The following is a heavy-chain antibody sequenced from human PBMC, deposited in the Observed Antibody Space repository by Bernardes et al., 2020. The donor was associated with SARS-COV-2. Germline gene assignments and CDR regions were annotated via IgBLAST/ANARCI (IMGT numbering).Heavy chain of an antibody. CDR1: GGFFSGYY. J-gene: IGHJ6*02. V-gene: IGHV4-34*01. CDR3: ARGQDIVVVPAAIERYYYYGMDV. CDR2: INHSGST. Sequence: SDPLSLTCAVYGGFFSGYYWSWIRQPPGKGLEWIGEINHSGSTNYNPSLKSRVTISVDTSKNQFSLKLSSVTAADTAVYYCARGQDIVVVPAAIERYYYYGMDVWGQGTTVTVSS. D-gene: IGHD2-2*01.